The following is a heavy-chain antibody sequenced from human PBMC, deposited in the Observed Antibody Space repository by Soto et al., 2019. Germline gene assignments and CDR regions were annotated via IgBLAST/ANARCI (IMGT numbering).Heavy chain of an antibody. V-gene: IGHV5-51*01. D-gene: IGHD3-10*01. Sequence: GESLKISCKGSGYSFITYWIGWVRQMPGKGLEWVGIIYPGDSDTRYSPSFQGQVTISADKSISTAYLQWSSLKASDTAMYYCAGGGVRGVITRTRDYYGMDVWGQGTTVTVSS. J-gene: IGHJ6*02. CDR1: GYSFITYW. CDR2: IYPGDSDT. CDR3: AGGGVRGVITRTRDYYGMDV.